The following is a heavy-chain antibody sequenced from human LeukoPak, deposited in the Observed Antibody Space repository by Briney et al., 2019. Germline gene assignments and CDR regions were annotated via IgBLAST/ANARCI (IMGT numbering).Heavy chain of an antibody. D-gene: IGHD6-19*01. J-gene: IGHJ6*02. V-gene: IGHV3-33*01. Sequence: GGSLRLSCAASGFTLSRYGMHWVRQAPGKGLEWVAVIWNDGRNKYYADSVKGRFTISRDNSKNTVYLQMNSLRAEDTAVYHCARGALGAVAATLDGWGQGTTVTVSS. CDR2: IWNDGRNK. CDR1: GFTLSRYG. CDR3: ARGALGAVAATLDG.